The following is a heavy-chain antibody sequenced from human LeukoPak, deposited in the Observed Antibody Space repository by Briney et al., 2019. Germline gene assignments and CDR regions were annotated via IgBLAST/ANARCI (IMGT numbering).Heavy chain of an antibody. D-gene: IGHD2-8*02. Sequence: GESLKISFQGSGXSFTNYCIGWVRQVPGKGLEWMGTISPGTSDTKYSPSFQGQVTISADKSINTAYLQWSSLQASDTAMYYCARREGGGLCRVDYWGQGTLVTVSS. J-gene: IGHJ4*02. CDR2: ISPGTSDT. CDR3: ARREGGGLCRVDY. CDR1: GXSFTNYC. V-gene: IGHV5-51*01.